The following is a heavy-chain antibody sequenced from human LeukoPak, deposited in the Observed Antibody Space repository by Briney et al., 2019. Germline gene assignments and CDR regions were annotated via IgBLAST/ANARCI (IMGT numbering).Heavy chain of an antibody. V-gene: IGHV3-74*01. D-gene: IGHD4-11*01. J-gene: IGHJ4*02. Sequence: GGSLRLSCVASGYSFSNYWMHWLRQAPGEGLVWVSRINTDGTSSSYADSVKGRFTISRDNAKNTLFLQMNSLRAEDTAVYYCSKDTVGPYDYWGQGSLVTVSS. CDR1: GYSFSNYW. CDR3: SKDTVGPYDY. CDR2: INTDGTSS.